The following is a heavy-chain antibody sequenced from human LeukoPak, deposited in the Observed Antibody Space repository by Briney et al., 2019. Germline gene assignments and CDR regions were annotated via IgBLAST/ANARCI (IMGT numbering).Heavy chain of an antibody. CDR3: VRDLDWGAYDY. Sequence: GGSLRLSCEASGFTFNTYSMNWARQAPGKGLEWVSGISGSGANTYQAVSVKGRFTISRDNSKNTLHLQMNSLRTEDTAVYYCVRDLDWGAYDYWGQGTLVTVSS. V-gene: IGHV3-23*01. J-gene: IGHJ4*02. D-gene: IGHD3-9*01. CDR2: ISGSGANT. CDR1: GFTFNTYS.